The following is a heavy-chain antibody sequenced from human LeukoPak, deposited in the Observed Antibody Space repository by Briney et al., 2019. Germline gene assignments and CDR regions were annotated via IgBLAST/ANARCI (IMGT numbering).Heavy chain of an antibody. Sequence: GGSLRLSCAASGFTFSSYWMHWVRQAPGKGLVWVSRINSDGSSTSYADSVKGRFTISRDNAKNTLYLQMNSLRAEDTAVYYCARASSEGRTWGFDFWGQGDLVTVSS. J-gene: IGHJ4*02. CDR1: GFTFSSYW. D-gene: IGHD7-27*01. CDR2: INSDGSST. CDR3: ARASSEGRTWGFDF. V-gene: IGHV3-74*01.